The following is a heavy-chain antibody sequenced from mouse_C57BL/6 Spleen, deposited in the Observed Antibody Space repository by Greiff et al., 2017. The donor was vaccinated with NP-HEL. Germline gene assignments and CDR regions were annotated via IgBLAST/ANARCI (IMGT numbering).Heavy chain of an antibody. CDR2: INPSNGGT. D-gene: IGHD1-1*01. CDR3: ARYPLRYGSSGDYYAMDY. J-gene: IGHJ4*01. CDR1: GYTFTSYW. Sequence: QVQLQQSGTELVKPGASVKLSCKASGYTFTSYWMHWVKQRPGQGLEWIGNINPSNGGTNYNEKFKSKATLTVDKSSSTAYMQLSSLTSEDSAVYYCARYPLRYGSSGDYYAMDYWGQGTSVTVSS. V-gene: IGHV1-53*01.